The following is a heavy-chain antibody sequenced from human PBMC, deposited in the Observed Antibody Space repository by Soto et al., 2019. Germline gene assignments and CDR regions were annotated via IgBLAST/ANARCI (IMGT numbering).Heavy chain of an antibody. D-gene: IGHD2-21*01. CDR2: SYYSGST. CDR1: GGSISSYY. Sequence: SETLSLTCTVSGGSISSYYWSWIRQPPGKGLEWIGYSYYSGSTNYNPSLKSRVTISVDTSKNQFSLKVNSVTAADTAVYYCARRAVVAVTGSLDNWLDPWGQGILVTVSS. CDR3: ARRAVVAVTGSLDNWLDP. V-gene: IGHV4-59*01. J-gene: IGHJ5*02.